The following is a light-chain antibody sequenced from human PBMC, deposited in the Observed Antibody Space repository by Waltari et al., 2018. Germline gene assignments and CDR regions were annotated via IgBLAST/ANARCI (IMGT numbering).Light chain of an antibody. CDR2: AES. V-gene: IGKV1-39*01. CDR1: QSISTY. Sequence: DSQMTQPPSSLSTSVGDRVTITCRASQSISTYLNWYQQTPGKAPKLLIYAESSLQSGVPSRFSGSGSGTDFTLTISSLQPEDFVTYYCQQSYSTPRTFGQGTRLEIK. J-gene: IGKJ2*01. CDR3: QQSYSTPRT.